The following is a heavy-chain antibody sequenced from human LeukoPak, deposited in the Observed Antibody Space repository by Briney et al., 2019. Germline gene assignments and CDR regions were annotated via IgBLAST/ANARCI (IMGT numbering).Heavy chain of an antibody. CDR3: ARDGSATMVRGVQNYYYMDV. CDR1: GYTFTTYY. J-gene: IGHJ6*03. V-gene: IGHV1-46*01. CDR2: INPSGGST. Sequence: ASVKVSCKASGYTFTTYYVHWARQAPGQGLEWMGIINPSGGSTTYAQKFRGRLTMTRDMSTSTVYMELSSLRSEDTAVYYCARDGSATMVRGVQNYYYMDVWGKGTTVAVSS. D-gene: IGHD3-10*01.